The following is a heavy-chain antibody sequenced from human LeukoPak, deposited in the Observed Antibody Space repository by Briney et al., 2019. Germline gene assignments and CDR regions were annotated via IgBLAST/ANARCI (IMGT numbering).Heavy chain of an antibody. V-gene: IGHV1-69*06. CDR3: AWEGLRLGELSLYRSYFDY. Sequence: SVKVSCKASGGTFSSYAISWVRQAPGQGLEWMGGIIPIFGTANYAQKFQGRVTITADKSTSTAYMELSSLRSEDTAVYYCAWEGLRLGELSLYRSYFDYWGQGTLVTVSS. J-gene: IGHJ4*02. CDR1: GGTFSSYA. D-gene: IGHD3-16*02. CDR2: IIPIFGTA.